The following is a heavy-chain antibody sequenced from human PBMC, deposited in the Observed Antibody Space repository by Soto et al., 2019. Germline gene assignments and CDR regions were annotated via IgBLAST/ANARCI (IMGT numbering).Heavy chain of an antibody. CDR3: ARAGSYRFDY. J-gene: IGHJ4*02. V-gene: IGHV3-74*01. Sequence: EVQLVESGGALVQPGGSLRLSCTPSGFSFSTYWMHWVRQAPGEGLAWVSRINMDGTTINYADSVKGRFTIARDNAKSTLYLQMNSLRDDDTAVYYCARAGSYRFDYWGLGTLVTASS. D-gene: IGHD3-16*02. CDR2: INMDGTTI. CDR1: GFSFSTYW.